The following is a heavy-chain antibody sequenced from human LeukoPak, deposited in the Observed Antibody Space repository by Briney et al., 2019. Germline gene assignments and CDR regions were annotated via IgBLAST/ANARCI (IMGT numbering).Heavy chain of an antibody. J-gene: IGHJ3*02. V-gene: IGHV4-4*02. CDR2: IFHSGST. CDR1: GFTFSNAW. D-gene: IGHD2/OR15-2a*01. CDR3: ASPNLRLLGRAFDI. Sequence: GSLRLSCAASGFTFSNAWMSWVRQAPGKGLEWIGQIFHSGSTTYSPSLKSRVTISVDKSKNQFSLRLTSVTAADTAVYYCASPNLRLLGRAFDIWGQGTMVTVSS.